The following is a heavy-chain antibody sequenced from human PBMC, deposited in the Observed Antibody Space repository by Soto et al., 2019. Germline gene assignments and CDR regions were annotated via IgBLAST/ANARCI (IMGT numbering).Heavy chain of an antibody. CDR2: IRSKAYGGTT. CDR1: GFTFGDYA. V-gene: IGHV3-49*03. CDR3: TRDGHSSSWYFSISYGNYYMDV. J-gene: IGHJ6*03. D-gene: IGHD6-13*01. Sequence: GGSLRLSCTASGFTFGDYAMSWFRQAPGKGLEWVGFIRSKAYGGTTEYAASVKGRLTISRVDSKSIAYLQMNSLKTEDTAVYYCTRDGHSSSWYFSISYGNYYMDVWGKGTTVTVSS.